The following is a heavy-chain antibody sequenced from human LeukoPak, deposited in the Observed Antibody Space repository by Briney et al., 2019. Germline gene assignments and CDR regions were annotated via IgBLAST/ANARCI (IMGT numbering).Heavy chain of an antibody. CDR2: IYYSGST. Sequence: PSETLSLTCTVSGGSISRSSYYWGWIRQPPGKGLEWIGSIYYSGSTYYNPSLKSRVTISVDTSKKQFSLKLSSVTAADTAVYYCATYSTGFDIWGQGTVVTVSS. CDR3: ATYSTGFDI. J-gene: IGHJ3*02. D-gene: IGHD6-19*01. V-gene: IGHV4-39*07. CDR1: GGSISRSSYY.